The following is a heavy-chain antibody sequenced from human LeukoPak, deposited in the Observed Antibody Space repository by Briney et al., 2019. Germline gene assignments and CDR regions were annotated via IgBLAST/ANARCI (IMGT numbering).Heavy chain of an antibody. V-gene: IGHV3-21*01. J-gene: IGHJ4*02. CDR2: ISSSSSYI. D-gene: IGHD1-26*01. Sequence: GGSLRLSCAASGFTFSSYSMNWVRQAPGKGLEWVSSISSSSSYIYYADSVKGRFTISRDNAKNSLYLQMNSLRAEDTAVYYCARVNPHYRSFDYWGQGTLVTVSS. CDR1: GFTFSSYS. CDR3: ARVNPHYRSFDY.